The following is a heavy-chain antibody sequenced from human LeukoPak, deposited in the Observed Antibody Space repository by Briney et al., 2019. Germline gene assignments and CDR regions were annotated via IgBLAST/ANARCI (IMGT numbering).Heavy chain of an antibody. V-gene: IGHV4-59*01. J-gene: IGHJ4*02. CDR1: GGSISSYY. CDR2: IYYSGNT. Sequence: PSETLSLTCTVSGGSISSYYWSWIRQPPGKGLEWIGYIYYSGNTNYNPSLKSRVTISVDTSKNQFSLKLSSVTAADTAIYYCARDMFGSSSFDYWGQGTLVTVS. CDR3: ARDMFGSSSFDY. D-gene: IGHD6-6*01.